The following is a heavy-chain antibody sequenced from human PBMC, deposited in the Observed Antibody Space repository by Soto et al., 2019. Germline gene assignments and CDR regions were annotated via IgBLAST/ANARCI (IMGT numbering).Heavy chain of an antibody. V-gene: IGHV4-61*01. CDR2: ISYSGST. Sequence: QVQLQESGPGLVKPSETLSLTCTVPGASVYRGNYFWTWVRQPPGKGLEWVGFISYSGSTNYNPSLKSRVTISVDTSKNQFSLKLNSVTAADTATYYCTRESTRYGMDVWGQGTTVTVSS. CDR3: TRESTRYGMDV. J-gene: IGHJ6*02. CDR1: GASVYRGNYF.